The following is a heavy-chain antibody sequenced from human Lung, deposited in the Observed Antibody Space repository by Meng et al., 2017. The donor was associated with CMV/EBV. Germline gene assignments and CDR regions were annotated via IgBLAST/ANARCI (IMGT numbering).Heavy chain of an antibody. CDR1: GYPFTGSI. V-gene: IGHV1-2*02. D-gene: IGHD5-18*01. J-gene: IGHJ4*02. CDR3: ARNSYGYRFDY. CDR2: INPNPGVA. Sequence: SCKASGYPFTGSILHWVRQAPGQGLEWMGWINPNPGVAHYSQRFQGRVTMTGDTSITTVFMQLSGLRSDDTAVYFCARNSYGYRFDYWGQGTLVTVSS.